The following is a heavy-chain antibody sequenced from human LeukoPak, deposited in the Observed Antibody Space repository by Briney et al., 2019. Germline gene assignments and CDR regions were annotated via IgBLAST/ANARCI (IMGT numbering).Heavy chain of an antibody. V-gene: IGHV4-4*07. CDR1: GGSISSYY. CDR2: IYTSGST. J-gene: IGHJ5*02. Sequence: SETLSLTCTVSGGSISSYYWSWIRQPAGKGLEWIGRIYTSGSTNYNPSLKSRVTMSVDTSKNQFSLKLSSVTAADTAVYYCAIDAPVSYYYDSSGYYWFDPWGQGTLVTVSS. D-gene: IGHD3-22*01. CDR3: AIDAPVSYYYDSSGYYWFDP.